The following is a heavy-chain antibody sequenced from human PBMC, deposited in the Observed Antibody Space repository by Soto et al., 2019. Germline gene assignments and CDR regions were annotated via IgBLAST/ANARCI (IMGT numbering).Heavy chain of an antibody. CDR2: ISGSGGSI. CDR1: TFTFSSYA. Sequence: GGSLRLSCAASTFTFSSYAMSWVRRAPGKGLEWVSTISGSGGSIYYADSVKGRFTISRDNSNNTLYLQMNSLRAEDTAVYHCAKGLRPYTSSWAFDSWGQGTLVTVSS. CDR3: AKGLRPYTSSWAFDS. J-gene: IGHJ4*02. D-gene: IGHD6-13*01. V-gene: IGHV3-23*01.